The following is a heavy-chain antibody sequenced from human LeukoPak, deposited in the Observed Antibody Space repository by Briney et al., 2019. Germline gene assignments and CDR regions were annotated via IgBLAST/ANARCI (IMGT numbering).Heavy chain of an antibody. J-gene: IGHJ4*02. D-gene: IGHD4-17*01. CDR1: GFTFSSSG. CDR3: AKRRFGDYGDFDY. CDR2: IGGGGGST. Sequence: PGGSLRLSCAASGFTFSSSGMGWVRQAPGKGLEWVSGIGGGGGSTYYADSVKGRFTMSRDNSKSTLNVQMNSLRAEDTAVYYCAKRRFGDYGDFDYWGQGVLVTVSS. V-gene: IGHV3-23*01.